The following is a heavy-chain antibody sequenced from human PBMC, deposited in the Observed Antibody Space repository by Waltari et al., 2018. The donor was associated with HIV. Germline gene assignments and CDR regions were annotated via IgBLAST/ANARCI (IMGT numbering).Heavy chain of an antibody. CDR2: IDADATTT. J-gene: IGHJ6*02. CDR3: ATHLTGTGTFFYYIMDN. CDR1: GSTFWPFS. D-gene: IGHD1-1*01. Sequence: GGARVQPGGSLSLSCQLSGSTFWPFSLSCIRQSPERGLEWLATIDADATTTHYAESVRGRSVVSRDDSKKMMFLQMDGPRVDDTAVYFCATHLTGTGTFFYYIMDNWGRGTTVTVS. V-gene: IGHV3-30*09.